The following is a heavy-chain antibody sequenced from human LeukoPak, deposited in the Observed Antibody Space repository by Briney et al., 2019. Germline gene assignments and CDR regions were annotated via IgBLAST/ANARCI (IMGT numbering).Heavy chain of an antibody. V-gene: IGHV3-30*02. J-gene: IGHJ6*02. CDR3: AKDKMYTSTSHHYYAMDV. CDR1: GFTFSGYG. Sequence: PGGSLRLSCAASGFTFSGYGTHWVRQAPGKGLEWVAIIWYDGSNKYYADSVKGRFTISRDNSNNTLYLQMNSLRVEDTAVYYCAKDKMYTSTSHHYYAMDVWGQGTTVTVSS. CDR2: IWYDGSNK. D-gene: IGHD5-24*01.